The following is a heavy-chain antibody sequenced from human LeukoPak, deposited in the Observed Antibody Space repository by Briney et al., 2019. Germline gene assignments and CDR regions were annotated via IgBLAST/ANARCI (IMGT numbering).Heavy chain of an antibody. J-gene: IGHJ4*02. V-gene: IGHV1-2*06. Sequence: ASVKVSCKASGYTFTRYYMHWVRQAPGQGLEWMGRINPNSGGTNYAQKFQGRVTMTRDTSISTAYMELSRLRSDDTAVYYCVNTYGDYAGYWGQGTLVTVSS. D-gene: IGHD4-17*01. CDR1: GYTFTRYY. CDR3: VNTYGDYAGY. CDR2: INPNSGGT.